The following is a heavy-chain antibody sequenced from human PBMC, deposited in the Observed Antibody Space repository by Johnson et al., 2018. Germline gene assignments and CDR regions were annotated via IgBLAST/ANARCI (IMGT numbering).Heavy chain of an antibody. CDR1: GFTFSASG. V-gene: IGHV3-30*18. CDR3: VQGPSHGAFDI. CDR2: ITLDGKRQ. D-gene: IGHD2-2*01. Sequence: QVQLVQSGGGVVQPGMSLRLSCAASGFTFSASGIDTHWVRQSPDQGLEWVTHITLDGKRQFYTASVKGRFSVSRDNPRNTVYLQMNSRRPEDTARYHSVQGPSHGAFDIWGQGTMVMVSS. J-gene: IGHJ3*02.